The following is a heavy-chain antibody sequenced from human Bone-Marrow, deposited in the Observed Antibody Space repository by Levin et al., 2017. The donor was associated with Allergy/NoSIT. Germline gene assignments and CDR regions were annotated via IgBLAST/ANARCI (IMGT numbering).Heavy chain of an antibody. V-gene: IGHV4-61*02. CDR2: TYTSGST. CDR1: GGSISSGSYY. D-gene: IGHD5-12*01. CDR3: ARGRYSGYESLVFFDY. J-gene: IGHJ4*02. Sequence: SETLSLTCTVSGGSISSGSYYWSWIRQPAGTGLEWIGRTYTSGSTNYNPSLKSRVTISVDTSKNQFSLKLSSVTVADTAVYFCARGRYSGYESLVFFDYWGQGALVTVSS.